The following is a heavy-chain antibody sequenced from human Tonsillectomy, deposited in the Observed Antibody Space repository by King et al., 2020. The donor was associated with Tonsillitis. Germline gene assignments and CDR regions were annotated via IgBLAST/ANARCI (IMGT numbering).Heavy chain of an antibody. J-gene: IGHJ4*02. CDR2: ISGRGGST. Sequence: VQLVESGGGLVQPGGSLRLSCAASGFTFSSYAMSWVRQAPGKGLEWVSAISGRGGSTYYADSVKGRFTISRDNSKNTLYLQMNSLRAEDTAVYYCARHVQDSWSVYDYWGQRNLVTVSS. V-gene: IGHV3-23*04. CDR3: ARHVQDSWSVYDY. D-gene: IGHD6-13*01. CDR1: GFTFSSYA.